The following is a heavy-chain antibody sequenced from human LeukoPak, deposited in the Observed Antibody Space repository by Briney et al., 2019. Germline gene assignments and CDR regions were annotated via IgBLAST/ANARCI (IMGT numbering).Heavy chain of an antibody. CDR2: IPSSSTYT. Sequence: GGSLRLSCAASGFTFSSYSMNWARQAPGKGLGWVSFIPSSSTYTHYADSVNGRFTISRDNAKNSLYLQMNSLRAEDTAIYYCARSYGGNYQDFFDYWGQGTLVTVSS. CDR1: GFTFSSYS. J-gene: IGHJ4*02. V-gene: IGHV3-21*01. CDR3: ARSYGGNYQDFFDY. D-gene: IGHD4/OR15-4a*01.